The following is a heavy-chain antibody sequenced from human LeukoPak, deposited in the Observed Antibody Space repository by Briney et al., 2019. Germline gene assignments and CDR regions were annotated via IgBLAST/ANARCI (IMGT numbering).Heavy chain of an antibody. V-gene: IGHV7-4-1*02. Sequence: ASVKVSCKASGYTFTTYALHWVRQAPGQGLEWMGWINTNTGNPTYAQGFTGRFVFSLDTSVSTTYLQISSLKAEDTAVYFCARDLPRGANFFHSFDQWGQGTLVTVSS. CDR2: INTNTGNP. D-gene: IGHD4/OR15-4a*01. CDR3: ARDLPRGANFFHSFDQ. CDR1: GYTFTTYA. J-gene: IGHJ4*02.